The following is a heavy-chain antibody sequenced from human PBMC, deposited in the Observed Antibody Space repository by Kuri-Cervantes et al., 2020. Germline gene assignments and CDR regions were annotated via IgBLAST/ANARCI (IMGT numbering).Heavy chain of an antibody. Sequence: SETLSLTCAVYGGSFSGYYWSWIRQPPGKGLEWIGEINHSGSTNYNPSLKSRVTISVDTSKNQFSLKLSSVTAAETAVYYCARVGGSDKPNFDYWGQGTLVTVSS. CDR3: ARVGGSDKPNFDY. CDR1: GGSFSGYY. V-gene: IGHV4-34*01. D-gene: IGHD6-25*01. J-gene: IGHJ4*02. CDR2: INHSGST.